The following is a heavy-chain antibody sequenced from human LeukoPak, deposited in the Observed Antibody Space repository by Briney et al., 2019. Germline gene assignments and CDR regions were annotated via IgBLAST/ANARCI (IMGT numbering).Heavy chain of an antibody. CDR1: GGSLSGYY. V-gene: IGHV4-34*01. Sequence: SETLSLTCAVYGGSLSGYYWSWIRQPPGKGLEWIGEINHSGSTNYNPSLKSRVTISVDTSKNQFSLKLSSVTAADTAVYYCARGQFRFDYWGQGTLVTVSS. CDR2: INHSGST. CDR3: ARGQFRFDY. J-gene: IGHJ4*02.